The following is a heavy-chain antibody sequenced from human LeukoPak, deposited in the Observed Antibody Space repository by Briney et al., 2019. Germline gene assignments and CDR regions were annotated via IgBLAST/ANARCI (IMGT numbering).Heavy chain of an antibody. D-gene: IGHD2-2*01. CDR2: IHHSGST. J-gene: IGHJ4*02. CDR3: ARDRTLAY. CDR1: GGSISSYY. V-gene: IGHV4-59*01. Sequence: PSETLSLTCTVYGGSISSYYWSWVRQPPGKGLEYIGYIHHSGSTNYNPSLKSRATISADTSKNQFSLKLSSLTAADTAVYYCARDRTLAYWGQGTLLTVSS.